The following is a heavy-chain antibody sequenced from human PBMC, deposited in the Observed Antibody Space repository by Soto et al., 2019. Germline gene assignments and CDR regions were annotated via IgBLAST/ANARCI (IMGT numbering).Heavy chain of an antibody. V-gene: IGHV1-18*01. J-gene: IGHJ6*02. CDR3: ARDPRTDLRYFDWLSLYYYYYGMDV. Sequence: SVKVSCTAPGYPVTRYGISLVRQAPGQGLEWIGWISAYNGNTNYAQKLQGRVTMTTDTSTSTAYMELRSLRSDDTDVYYCARDPRTDLRYFDWLSLYYYYYGMDVWGQGTTVTVSS. CDR2: ISAYNGNT. D-gene: IGHD3-9*01. CDR1: GYPVTRYG.